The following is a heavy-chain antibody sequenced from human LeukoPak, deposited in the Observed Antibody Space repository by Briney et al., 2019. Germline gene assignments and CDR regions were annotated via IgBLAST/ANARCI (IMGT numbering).Heavy chain of an antibody. D-gene: IGHD7-27*01. CDR1: GFTFSSHS. V-gene: IGHV3-48*02. J-gene: IGHJ3*01. CDR2: IDSGSGNI. CDR3: AREDDDWGPNTLDV. Sequence: GGSLRLSCSASGFTFSSHSMNWVRQAPGKGLEWVSYIDSGSGNIYYRDSVKGRFTISRDNAQNSLYLQMDSLRDEDTAVYYCAREDDDWGPNTLDVWGQGTVVTVSS.